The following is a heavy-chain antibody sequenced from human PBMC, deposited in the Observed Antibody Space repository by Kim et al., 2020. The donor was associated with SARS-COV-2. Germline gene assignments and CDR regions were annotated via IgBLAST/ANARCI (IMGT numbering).Heavy chain of an antibody. J-gene: IGHJ4*02. D-gene: IGHD3-9*01. CDR1: GFTFSRYW. Sequence: GGSLRLSCAASGFTFSRYWMHWVRQAPGKGLVWVARINSDESSTTYADSVKGRFTISSDTAMNTLYLQMNSLRAEDTAVYFCARAGILTGYYSFDFWGQG. V-gene: IGHV3-74*03. CDR3: ARAGILTGYYSFDF. CDR2: INSDESST.